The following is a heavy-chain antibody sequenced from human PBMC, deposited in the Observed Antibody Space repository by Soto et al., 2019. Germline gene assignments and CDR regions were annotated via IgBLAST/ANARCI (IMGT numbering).Heavy chain of an antibody. Sequence: SETLSLTCTVSGGSISSSSYYWGWIRQPPGKGLEWIGSIYYSGSTYYNPSLKSRVTISVDTSKNQFSLKLSSVTAADTAVYYCARQGDGYNYDYYGMDVWGQGTTVTV. CDR3: ARQGDGYNYDYYGMDV. J-gene: IGHJ6*02. CDR1: GGSISSSSYY. V-gene: IGHV4-39*01. D-gene: IGHD5-12*01. CDR2: IYYSGST.